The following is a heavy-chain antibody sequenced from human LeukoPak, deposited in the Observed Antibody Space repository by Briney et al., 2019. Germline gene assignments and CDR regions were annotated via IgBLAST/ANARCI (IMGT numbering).Heavy chain of an antibody. Sequence: ASVKVSCKASGYTFTGYYMHWVRQAPGQGLEWMGWINPNSGDTNYAQKFQGRVTMTRDTSISTAYMELSRLRSDDTAVYYCASTANYYYYYMDVWGKGTTVTVSS. CDR2: INPNSGDT. CDR1: GYTFTGYY. D-gene: IGHD5-18*01. V-gene: IGHV1-2*02. J-gene: IGHJ6*03. CDR3: ASTANYYYYYMDV.